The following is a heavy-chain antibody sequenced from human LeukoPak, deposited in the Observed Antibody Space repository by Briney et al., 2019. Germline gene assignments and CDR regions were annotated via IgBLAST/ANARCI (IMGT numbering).Heavy chain of an antibody. CDR2: IDSAGGRI. V-gene: IGHV3-74*01. Sequence: GGPLRLSCAGSTFPFGGYWIHWVRHLPGKGLAWVSRIDSAGGRIQWADSVKGRFTISRDNAKNTVYLQMNSLRPEDSAVYYCVADRGNWSGGDFWGRGTLVSVSS. D-gene: IGHD3-10*01. CDR1: TFPFGGYW. J-gene: IGHJ4*02. CDR3: VADRGNWSGGDF.